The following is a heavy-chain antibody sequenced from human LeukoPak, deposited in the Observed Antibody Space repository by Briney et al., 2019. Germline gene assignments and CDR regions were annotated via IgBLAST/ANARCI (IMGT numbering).Heavy chain of an antibody. CDR1: GFIFSSCS. J-gene: IGHJ3*02. D-gene: IGHD4-23*01. CDR2: ISTSSIYI. V-gene: IGHV3-21*01. CDR3: ARGQDTVVTSRDAFDI. Sequence: PGGSLRLSCAASGFIFSSCSMNWVRQAPGKGLEWVSSISTSSIYIYYADSVKGRFTISRDNAKNSLYLQMNSLRAEDTAVYYCARGQDTVVTSRDAFDIWGQGTMVTVSS.